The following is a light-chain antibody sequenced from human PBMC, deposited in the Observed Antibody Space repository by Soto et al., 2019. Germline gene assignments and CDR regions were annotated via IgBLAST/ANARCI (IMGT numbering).Light chain of an antibody. J-gene: IGLJ2*01. CDR2: EDI. V-gene: IGLV2-23*01. CDR3: CSYAGGASVV. Sequence: QSALTQPASVSGSPGQSITISCTGTISDVGRYNLVSWYQQHPDKAPKLIIYEDIDRPSGVSHRFSGSTSGNTASLTISGIQTEDEAKYFCCSYAGGASVVFGGGTKLTVL. CDR1: ISDVGRYNL.